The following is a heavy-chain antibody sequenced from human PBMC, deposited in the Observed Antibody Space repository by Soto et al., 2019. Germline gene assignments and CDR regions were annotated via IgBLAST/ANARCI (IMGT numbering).Heavy chain of an antibody. D-gene: IGHD1-26*01. CDR3: ARERGA. V-gene: IGHV1-46*01. Sequence: QVQLVQSGAEVKEPGASVKVSCKASGYTFTDYRMHWVRQAPGQGLEWMGVINPSGGSTSYAQKFQGRVTMTRDTSTSTVCMELSRLRSEDTAVYYCARERGAWGQGTLVTVSS. CDR2: INPSGGST. J-gene: IGHJ4*02. CDR1: GYTFTDYR.